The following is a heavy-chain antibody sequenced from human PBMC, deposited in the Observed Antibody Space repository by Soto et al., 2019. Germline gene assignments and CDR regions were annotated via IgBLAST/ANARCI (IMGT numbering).Heavy chain of an antibody. CDR2: ISGSGGSA. J-gene: IGHJ4*02. CDR3: AKDTAVSGTFVVTFDS. D-gene: IGHD6-19*01. V-gene: IGHV3-23*04. CDR1: GFTFRSYA. Sequence: EVQLVESGGGLVQPGGSLRLSCAASGFTFRSYAMSWVRQAPGKGLEWVSSISGSGGSAFYVDSVKGRFTISRDNSKNTQQLQMNSLRADDTAIYYCAKDTAVSGTFVVTFDSWGQGSLVTVSS.